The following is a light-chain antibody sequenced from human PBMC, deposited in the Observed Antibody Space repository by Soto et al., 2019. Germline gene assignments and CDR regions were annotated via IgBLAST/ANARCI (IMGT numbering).Light chain of an antibody. CDR1: SSDIGAYNY. V-gene: IGLV2-8*01. J-gene: IGLJ2*01. Sequence: QSALTQPPSASGSPGQSVAISCTGTSSDIGAYNYVSWYQQHPGKAPKLMIFEVSKRPSGVPDRLSGSKSGNTASLTVSGLQAEDEADYYCSSYAGSNNLGVFGGGTKVTVL. CDR3: SSYAGSNNLGV. CDR2: EVS.